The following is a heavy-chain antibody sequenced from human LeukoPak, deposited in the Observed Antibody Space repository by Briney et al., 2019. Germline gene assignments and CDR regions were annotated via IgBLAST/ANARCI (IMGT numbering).Heavy chain of an antibody. Sequence: PGGSLRLSCAVFGSGFPFSIAWMSWVRQAPGKGLEWVGRIKGKTDGGTTDYAAPVKGRFTISRDNSKNTLYLQMNSLKTEDTAVYYCTTGVCSSTSCYYSLDYWGQGTLVTVSS. J-gene: IGHJ4*02. V-gene: IGHV3-15*01. D-gene: IGHD2-2*01. CDR2: IKGKTDGGTT. CDR1: GFPFSIAW. CDR3: TTGVCSSTSCYYSLDY.